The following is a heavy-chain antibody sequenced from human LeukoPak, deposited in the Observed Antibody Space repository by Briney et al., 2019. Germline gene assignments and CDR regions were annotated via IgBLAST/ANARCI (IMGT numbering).Heavy chain of an antibody. CDR3: ASRRAMDRSDAFDI. D-gene: IGHD2-2*03. CDR2: IYYSGST. Sequence: SETLSLTCTVSGGSISNYYWNWIRQPPGKGLEWIGYIYYSGSTNYNPSLKSRVTILVDTSKKHCSLNLNSVTAADTAVYYCASRRAMDRSDAFDIWGQGTMVTVSS. J-gene: IGHJ3*02. CDR1: GGSISNYY. V-gene: IGHV4-59*08.